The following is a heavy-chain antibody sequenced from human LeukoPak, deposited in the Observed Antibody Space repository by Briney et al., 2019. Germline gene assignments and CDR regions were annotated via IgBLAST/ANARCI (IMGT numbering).Heavy chain of an antibody. CDR2: IYYSGST. V-gene: IGHV4-59*01. Sequence: SETLSLTXTVSGGSIGSYYWSWIRQAPGKGLEWIGYIYYSGSTNYNPSLKSRVTISVDTSKNQFSLKLSSVTAADTAVYYCARNRRSRIAVAGTGFDYWGQGTLVTVSS. CDR1: GGSIGSYY. D-gene: IGHD6-19*01. CDR3: ARNRRSRIAVAGTGFDY. J-gene: IGHJ4*02.